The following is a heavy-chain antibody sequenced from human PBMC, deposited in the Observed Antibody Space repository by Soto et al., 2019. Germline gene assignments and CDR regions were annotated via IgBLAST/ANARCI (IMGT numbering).Heavy chain of an antibody. D-gene: IGHD3-3*01. Sequence: PSETPSLTCAVYGESFVGYFWSWIGQPPGQGLEWIGEISHGAYTKYNPSLESRVTISVDTSKNQFSLRLNSVTAADTAVYYCAKRGRTLFGVYTGGFEDWGQGTPVNVSS. V-gene: IGHV4-34*01. J-gene: IGHJ4*02. CDR1: GESFVGYF. CDR3: AKRGRTLFGVYTGGFED. CDR2: ISHGAYT.